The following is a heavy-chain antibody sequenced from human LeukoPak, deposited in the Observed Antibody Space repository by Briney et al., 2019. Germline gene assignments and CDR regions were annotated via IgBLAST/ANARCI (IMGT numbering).Heavy chain of an antibody. J-gene: IGHJ4*02. Sequence: GGSLRLSCAASGFTFSSYAMNWVRQAPGKGLEWISSITRSSSYIYYADSVKGRFTISRDNAKNSLYLQMNSLRAEDTAVYYCAREVAYYDSNYFDYWGQGTLVTVSS. D-gene: IGHD3-22*01. CDR2: ITRSSSYI. V-gene: IGHV3-21*04. CDR1: GFTFSSYA. CDR3: AREVAYYDSNYFDY.